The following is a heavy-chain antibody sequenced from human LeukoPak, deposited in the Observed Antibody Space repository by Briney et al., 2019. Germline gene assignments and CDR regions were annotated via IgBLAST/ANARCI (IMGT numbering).Heavy chain of an antibody. D-gene: IGHD6-19*01. Sequence: PGGSLRLSCAASGFTFSSYWMHWVRQAPRKGLVWVSRINGDRSTTSYADSVKGRFTISRDNAKNSLYLQMNSLRAEDTAVYYCARVTAGSDYWGQGTLVTVSS. J-gene: IGHJ4*02. CDR1: GFTFSSYW. CDR3: ARVTAGSDY. V-gene: IGHV3-74*01. CDR2: INGDRSTT.